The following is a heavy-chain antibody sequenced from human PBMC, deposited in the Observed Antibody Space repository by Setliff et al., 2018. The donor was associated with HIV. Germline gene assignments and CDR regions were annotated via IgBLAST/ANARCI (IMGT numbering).Heavy chain of an antibody. J-gene: IGHJ3*02. CDR1: GGSFSGYY. CDR3: ARDLVVAFDI. V-gene: IGHV4-31*11. CDR2: IYYSGST. Sequence: PSETLSLTCAVYGGSFSGYYWSWIRQHPGKGLEWIGCIYYSGSTYYNPSLKSRVTISEDTSKNQFSLKLSSVTAADTAVYYCARDLVVAFDIWGQGTMVTVSS.